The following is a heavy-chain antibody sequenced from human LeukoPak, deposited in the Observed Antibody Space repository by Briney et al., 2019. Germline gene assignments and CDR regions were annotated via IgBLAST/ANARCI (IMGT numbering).Heavy chain of an antibody. CDR1: GYTFTSYD. CDR3: ARGRWVMRYFDY. Sequence: ASVKVSCKASGYTFTSYDINWVRQATGQGLEWMGWMNPNSGNTGYAQKFQGRVTMTRNTSISTAYMELSSLRSEDTAVYYCARGRWVMRYFDYWGQGTLVTVSS. V-gene: IGHV1-8*01. CDR2: MNPNSGNT. J-gene: IGHJ4*02. D-gene: IGHD2-21*01.